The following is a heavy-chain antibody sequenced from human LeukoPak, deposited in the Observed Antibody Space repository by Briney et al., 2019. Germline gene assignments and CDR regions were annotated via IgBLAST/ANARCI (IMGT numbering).Heavy chain of an antibody. CDR2: IKQEGSEK. Sequence: QPGGALRLSCGAPGVMFSRYWISWVRQGPGKGLEWGGNIKQEGSEKYYVDSVKGRFTVSRDNPKNSLYLQMHSLRTEDTAVYYCPTRNALTMIPGWGYNMDVWGQGTTVTASS. D-gene: IGHD3-10*01. J-gene: IGHJ6*02. CDR3: PTRNALTMIPGWGYNMDV. V-gene: IGHV3-7*01. CDR1: GVMFSRYW.